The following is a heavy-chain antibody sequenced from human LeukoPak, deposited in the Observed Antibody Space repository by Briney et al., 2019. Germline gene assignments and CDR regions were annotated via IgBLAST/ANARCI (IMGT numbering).Heavy chain of an antibody. Sequence: GGSLRLSCAASGFTFDDYAMHWVRQAPGKGLEWVSGISWNSGSIGYADSVKGRFTISGDNAKNSLYLQMNSLRAEDTALYYCAKGPEYYYDSSGYFDYWGQGTLVTVSS. CDR2: ISWNSGSI. CDR1: GFTFDDYA. D-gene: IGHD3-22*01. J-gene: IGHJ4*02. V-gene: IGHV3-9*01. CDR3: AKGPEYYYDSSGYFDY.